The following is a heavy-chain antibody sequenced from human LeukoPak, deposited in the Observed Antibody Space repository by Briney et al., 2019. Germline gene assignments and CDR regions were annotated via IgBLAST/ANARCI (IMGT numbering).Heavy chain of an antibody. V-gene: IGHV3-30*03. D-gene: IGHD2-2*01. CDR1: GFTFSSYG. CDR2: ISYDGGNK. CDR3: ARTIVVVPAAGRVRTYFDY. Sequence: GGSLRLSCAASGFTFSSYGMHWVRQAPGKGLEWVAVISYDGGNKYYADSVKGRFTISRDNSKNTLYLQMSSLRSEDTAVYYCARTIVVVPAAGRVRTYFDYWGQGTLVTVSS. J-gene: IGHJ4*02.